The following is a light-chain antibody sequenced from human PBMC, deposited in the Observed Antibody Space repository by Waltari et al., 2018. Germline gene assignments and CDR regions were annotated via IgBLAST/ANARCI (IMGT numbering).Light chain of an antibody. CDR2: DND. Sequence: QSVLTQPPSVSGAPGQRVTISRTGSRPHIGAGSAVHWYQQFSGTAPKLLIFDNDNRPSGVPDRFSGSRSGTSAYLAITGLQTDDEADYFCQSYDSGQWVFGGGTKVTVL. V-gene: IGLV1-40*02. CDR3: QSYDSGQWV. CDR1: RPHIGAGSA. J-gene: IGLJ3*02.